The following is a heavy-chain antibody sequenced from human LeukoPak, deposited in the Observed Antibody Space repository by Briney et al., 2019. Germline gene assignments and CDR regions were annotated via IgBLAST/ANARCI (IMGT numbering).Heavy chain of an antibody. V-gene: IGHV4-59*01. CDR2: IYYSGST. D-gene: IGHD6-19*01. Sequence: SSETLSLTCTVSGGSISSYYWSWIRQPPGKGLEWIGYIYYSGSTNYNPSLKSRVTISVDTSKNQFSLKLSSVTAADTAVYYCAREAAVARLEVAFDIWGQGTMVTVSS. CDR1: GGSISSYY. J-gene: IGHJ3*02. CDR3: AREAAVARLEVAFDI.